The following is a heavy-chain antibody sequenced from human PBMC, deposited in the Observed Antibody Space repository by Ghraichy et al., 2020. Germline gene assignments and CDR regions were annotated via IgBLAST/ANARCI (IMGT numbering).Heavy chain of an antibody. J-gene: IGHJ5*02. CDR2: IYNSVST. CDR1: GGSISSYSDY. CDR3: ARNTTGNLSGWFDP. V-gene: IGHV4-39*01. D-gene: IGHD1-14*01. Sequence: SETLSLTCTVSGGSISSYSDYWGWLRQPPGKGPEWIGSIYNSVSTHYNPSLKSRVTISIDTSKDQFSLRLTSVTAADTAIYYCARNTTGNLSGWFDPWGQGSLVIVSS.